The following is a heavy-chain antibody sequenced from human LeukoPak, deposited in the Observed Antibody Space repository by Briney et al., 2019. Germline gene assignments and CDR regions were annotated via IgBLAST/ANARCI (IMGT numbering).Heavy chain of an antibody. D-gene: IGHD6-13*01. CDR1: GYTFTGYY. J-gene: IGHJ4*02. CDR2: INPNSGGT. CDR3: ARGLLAAAGTSSIDY. Sequence: ASVKVSCKASGYTFTGYYIHWVRQATGQGLEWMGWINPNSGGTDYAQKFQGRVTMTRDTSISTAYMELSRLRSDDTAVYYCARGLLAAAGTSSIDYWGQGTLVTVSS. V-gene: IGHV1-2*02.